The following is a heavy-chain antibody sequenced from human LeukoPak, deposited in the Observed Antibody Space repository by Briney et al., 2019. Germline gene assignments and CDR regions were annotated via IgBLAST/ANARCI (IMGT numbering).Heavy chain of an antibody. Sequence: GGSLRLSCAASGFTFSSYWMHWVRQAPGKGLVWVSRINSDGSSTSYADSVKGRYTISRDNAKNTLYLQMNSLRAEDTAVYYCAREMVAVAGISDYYYYGMDVWGQGTTVTVSS. V-gene: IGHV3-74*01. D-gene: IGHD6-19*01. CDR2: INSDGSST. CDR1: GFTFSSYW. CDR3: AREMVAVAGISDYYYYGMDV. J-gene: IGHJ6*02.